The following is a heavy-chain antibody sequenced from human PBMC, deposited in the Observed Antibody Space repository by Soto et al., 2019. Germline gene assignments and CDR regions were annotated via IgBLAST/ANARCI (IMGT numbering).Heavy chain of an antibody. V-gene: IGHV4-30-4*01. Sequence: QVQLQESGPGLVKPSQTLSLTCAVSGGSISSGDYLWTWIRQPPGKGLEWIGHIDDTGSTYYNPSLKSRLSLSRDTSKNQFSVKLSSVTAADTAVYFCARREGQRGPYGLDVWGQGTTVTVSS. CDR3: ARREGQRGPYGLDV. CDR2: IDDTGST. J-gene: IGHJ6*02. CDR1: GGSISSGDYL. D-gene: IGHD6-25*01.